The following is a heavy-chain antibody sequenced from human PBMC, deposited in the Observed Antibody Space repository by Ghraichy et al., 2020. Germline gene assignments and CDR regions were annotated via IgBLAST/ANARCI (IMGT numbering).Heavy chain of an antibody. CDR2: IIPIFGTA. Sequence: SVKVSCKASGGTFSSYAISWVRQAPGQGLEWMGGIIPIFGTANYAQKFQGRVTITADESTSTAYMELSSLRSEDTAVYYCAREFIEYSSFTTGAFDIWGQGTMVTVSS. V-gene: IGHV1-69*13. J-gene: IGHJ3*02. CDR3: AREFIEYSSFTTGAFDI. D-gene: IGHD6-6*01. CDR1: GGTFSSYA.